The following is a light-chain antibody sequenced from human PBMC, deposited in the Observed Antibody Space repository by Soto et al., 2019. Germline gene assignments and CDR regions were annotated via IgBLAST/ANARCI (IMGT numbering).Light chain of an antibody. J-gene: IGLJ3*02. V-gene: IGLV2-23*02. CDR3: CSYAGSRTFV. Sequence: QSALTQPASVSGSPGQSITISCTGTSSDIGRYNYVSWYQQHPGKAPRLVISGVNKRPSGISHRFSGSKSDNTASLTISGLRAEDEAHYHCCSYAGSRTFVFGGGTKLTVL. CDR1: SSDIGRYNY. CDR2: GVN.